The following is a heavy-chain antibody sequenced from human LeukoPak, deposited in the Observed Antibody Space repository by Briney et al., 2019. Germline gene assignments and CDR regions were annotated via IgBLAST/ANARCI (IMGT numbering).Heavy chain of an antibody. CDR3: GKGEYCSTTSCYTLYY. D-gene: IGHD2-2*02. J-gene: IGHJ4*02. Sequence: GGSLRLSCAASGFTFSSYAMSWVRQAPGKGLEWVSAISGSGGSTYYADSVKGRFTISKDNSKNTLYLQMNSLRAEDTAVYYCGKGEYCSTTSCYTLYYWGQGTLVTVSS. CDR1: GFTFSSYA. V-gene: IGHV3-23*01. CDR2: ISGSGGST.